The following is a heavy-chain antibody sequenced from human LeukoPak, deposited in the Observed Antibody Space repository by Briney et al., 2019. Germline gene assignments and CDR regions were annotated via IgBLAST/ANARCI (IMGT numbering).Heavy chain of an antibody. CDR3: ARDGSAYSYYFDY. V-gene: IGHV3-11*01. J-gene: IGHJ4*02. CDR1: GFTFSDSY. D-gene: IGHD3-22*01. CDR2: ISGSGSSI. Sequence: GGSLRLSCAASGFTFSDSYMSWIRQAPGKGLEWLSYISGSGSSIYYADSVKGRFTISRDSAKNSLYLQMNNLRAEDTAVYYCARDGSAYSYYFDYWGQGTLVTVSS.